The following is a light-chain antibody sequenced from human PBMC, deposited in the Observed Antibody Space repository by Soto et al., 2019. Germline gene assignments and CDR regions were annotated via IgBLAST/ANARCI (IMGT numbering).Light chain of an antibody. CDR1: SSDVGGYNY. Sequence: QSALTQPASVSGSPGQSSTISCTGTSSDVGGYNYVSWYQHHPGKGPKLMIYDVSNRPSGVSNRFSGSKSGNTASLTISGLQTEDEADYYCSSYTTSNTVVFGGGTKLTVL. CDR3: SSYTTSNTVV. CDR2: DVS. J-gene: IGLJ2*01. V-gene: IGLV2-14*03.